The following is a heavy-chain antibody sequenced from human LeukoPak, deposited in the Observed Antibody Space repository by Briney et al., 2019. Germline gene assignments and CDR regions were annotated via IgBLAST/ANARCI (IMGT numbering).Heavy chain of an antibody. V-gene: IGHV3-43*02. CDR1: GFTFDDYA. CDR2: ISGDGGST. J-gene: IGHJ4*02. D-gene: IGHD4-17*01. CDR3: AKEGYGDYDAYFDY. Sequence: GGSLRLSCAASGFTFDDYAMHWVRQAPGKGLEWVSLISGDGGSTYYADSVKGRFTISRGNSKNSLYLQMNSLRTEDTALYYCAKEGYGDYDAYFDYWGQGTLVTVSS.